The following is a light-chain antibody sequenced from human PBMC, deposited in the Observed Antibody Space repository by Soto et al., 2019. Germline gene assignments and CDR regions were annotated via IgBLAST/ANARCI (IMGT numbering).Light chain of an antibody. V-gene: IGKV3-20*01. J-gene: IGKJ1*01. Sequence: EIMLTQSPGTLSLSPGERATLSCRASQSVSSNYLAWYQQRPGQAPRLLIYGASSRATGIPDRFSGSGSGTDFTLTISRLEPEDFAVYYCLQYGSSLWTFGQGTKVEIK. CDR1: QSVSSNY. CDR3: LQYGSSLWT. CDR2: GAS.